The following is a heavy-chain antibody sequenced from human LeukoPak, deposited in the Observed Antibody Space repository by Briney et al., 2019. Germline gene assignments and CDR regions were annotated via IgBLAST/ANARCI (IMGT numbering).Heavy chain of an antibody. CDR2: ISYDGSNK. CDR3: ARNRLAVAWEPDY. CDR1: GFTFSSYG. J-gene: IGHJ4*02. V-gene: IGHV3-30*03. Sequence: QTGGSLRLSCAASGFTFSSYGMHWVRQAPGKGLEWVAVISYDGSNKYYADSVKGRFTISRDNSKNTLYLQMNSLRAEDTAVYYCARNRLAVAWEPDYWGQGTLVTVSS. D-gene: IGHD6-19*01.